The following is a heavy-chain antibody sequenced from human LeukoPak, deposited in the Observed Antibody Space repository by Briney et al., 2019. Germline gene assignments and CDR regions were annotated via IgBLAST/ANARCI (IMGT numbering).Heavy chain of an antibody. J-gene: IGHJ4*02. V-gene: IGHV3-74*01. Sequence: GGSLRLSCAASGFTFSSYWMHWVRQAPGKGLVWVSRIYSDGISTSYADSVKGRFTISRDNAKNTLYLRMNSLKAEDTAIYYCAREGGSYSNYFDYWGQGTLVTASS. CDR1: GFTFSSYW. D-gene: IGHD1-26*01. CDR3: AREGGSYSNYFDY. CDR2: IYSDGIST.